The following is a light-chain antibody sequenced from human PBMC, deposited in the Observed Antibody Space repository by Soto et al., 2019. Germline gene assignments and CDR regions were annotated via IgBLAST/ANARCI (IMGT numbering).Light chain of an antibody. CDR3: QQSYSTPPT. CDR2: AAS. Sequence: AIQMTQSPSSLSASVGDRVTITCRASQGIRSDVAWYQQKPGKAPELLIYAASNLQSGVPSRFSGSGSGTDFTLTISSLQPEDFATYYCQQSYSTPPTFGGGTKVDIK. CDR1: QGIRSD. V-gene: IGKV1-6*01. J-gene: IGKJ4*01.